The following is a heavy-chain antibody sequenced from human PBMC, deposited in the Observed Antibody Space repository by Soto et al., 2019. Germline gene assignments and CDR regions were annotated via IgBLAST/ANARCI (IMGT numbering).Heavy chain of an antibody. V-gene: IGHV3-23*01. CDR1: GFTFSSYA. CDR3: TKDREFTYYDLWSGYYAFDS. D-gene: IGHD3-3*01. J-gene: IGHJ4*02. Sequence: EVHLLESGGGLVLPGVSLRLSCAGSGFTFSSYAMSWVRQAPGKGLEWVSAISSVGGSTYYADSVKGSFIISRDNSENTLYLQVNSLRAEDTAIYYCTKDREFTYYDLWSGYYAFDSWGQGTLVTVSS. CDR2: ISSVGGST.